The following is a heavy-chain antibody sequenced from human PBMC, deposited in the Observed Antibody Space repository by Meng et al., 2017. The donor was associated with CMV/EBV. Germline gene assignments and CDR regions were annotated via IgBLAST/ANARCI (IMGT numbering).Heavy chain of an antibody. Sequence: QVQLQGSGPGSVKPSQTLSLTCTVSGGYISSGSYYWSWIRQPAGKGLEWIGRIYTSGSTNYNPSLKSRVTISVDTSKSQFSLKLSSVTAADTAVYYCARTTVVTPYLPAEYFQHWGQGTLVTVSS. CDR3: ARTTVVTPYLPAEYFQH. CDR2: IYTSGST. CDR1: GGYISSGSYY. D-gene: IGHD4-23*01. V-gene: IGHV4-61*02. J-gene: IGHJ1*01.